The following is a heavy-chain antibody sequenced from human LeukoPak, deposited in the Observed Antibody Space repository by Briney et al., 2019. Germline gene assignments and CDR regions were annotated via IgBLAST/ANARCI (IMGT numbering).Heavy chain of an antibody. CDR2: IYHSGST. CDR3: ARGYYDILTGYYPFDY. CDR1: GGSISSSNW. V-gene: IGHV4-4*02. D-gene: IGHD3-9*01. Sequence: PSETLSLTCAVSGGSISSSNWWSWVRPPPGKGLEWIGEIYHSGSTNYNPSLKSRVTISVDKAKNQFSLKLSSVTAVDTAVYYCARGYYDILTGYYPFDYWGQGTLVTVSS. J-gene: IGHJ4*02.